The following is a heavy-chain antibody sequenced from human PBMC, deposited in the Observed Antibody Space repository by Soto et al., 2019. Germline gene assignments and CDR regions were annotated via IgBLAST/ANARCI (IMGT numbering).Heavy chain of an antibody. J-gene: IGHJ5*02. CDR1: GFTFSSYG. V-gene: IGHV3-33*01. Sequence: GGSLRLSCAASGFTFSSYGMHWVRQAPGKGLEWVAVIWYDGSNKYYADSVKGRFTISRDNSKNTLYLQMNSLRAEDTAVYYCARDASGYCSGGSCYSEVRGPFDPWGQGTLVTVSS. CDR2: IWYDGSNK. CDR3: ARDASGYCSGGSCYSEVRGPFDP. D-gene: IGHD2-15*01.